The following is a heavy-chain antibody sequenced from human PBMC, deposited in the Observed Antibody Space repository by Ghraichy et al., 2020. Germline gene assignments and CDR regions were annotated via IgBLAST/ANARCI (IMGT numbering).Heavy chain of an antibody. CDR2: ISFDGSEK. CDR1: GFTFSAYG. CDR3: ARGQCGTSKYHFDY. J-gene: IGHJ4*02. Sequence: GGSLRLSCVVSGFTFSAYGMHWVRQAPGKGLEWVAGISFDGSEKKYADSVRGRFTISRDNSKNTLFLELNSLETEDTAEFFCARGQCGTSKYHFDYWGQGTLVTVSS. D-gene: IGHD1-26*01. V-gene: IGHV3-30*03.